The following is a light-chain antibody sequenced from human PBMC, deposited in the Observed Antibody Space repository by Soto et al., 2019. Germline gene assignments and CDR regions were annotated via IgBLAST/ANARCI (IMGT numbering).Light chain of an antibody. Sequence: DIQMTQSPSSLSASVGDRVTITCRTSQSVSNYLNWFQHKPGRAPKLLIHTASTLRSGVPSRFSGSGSGTDFSLTSSSLQREDFATYYCQQSYTTPYTFGQGTELEIK. CDR2: TAS. V-gene: IGKV1-39*01. CDR3: QQSYTTPYT. CDR1: QSVSNY. J-gene: IGKJ2*01.